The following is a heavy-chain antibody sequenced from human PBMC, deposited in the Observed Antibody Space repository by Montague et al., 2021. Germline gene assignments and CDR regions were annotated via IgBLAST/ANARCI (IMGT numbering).Heavy chain of an antibody. V-gene: IGHV4-4*02. CDR2: IYHGTT. D-gene: IGHD1-26*01. CDR3: AVGSESAWELLHH. CDR1: GDSISSKYF. Sequence: SETLSLTCTVSGDSISSKYFWSWVRQPLGKGLEWIREIYHGTTSXSPSLKGRLTVSMDTSKNQFSLKLSSVTAADTAIYYCAVGSESAWELLHHWGQGILVTVSS. J-gene: IGHJ5*02.